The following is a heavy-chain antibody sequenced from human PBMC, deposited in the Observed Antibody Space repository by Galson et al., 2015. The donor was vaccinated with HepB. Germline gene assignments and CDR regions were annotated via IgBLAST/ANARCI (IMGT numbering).Heavy chain of an antibody. Sequence: LSLTCTVSGASISRYYWSWIRQPPGKGLEWIGYIYDSESTNYSPSLKSRVTMSVDTSKNQFSLKLRSVTAADTAVYYCASENLFSGAFDIWGQGTMVTVSS. D-gene: IGHD3-10*01. V-gene: IGHV4-59*01. J-gene: IGHJ3*02. CDR2: IYDSEST. CDR1: GASISRYY. CDR3: ASENLFSGAFDI.